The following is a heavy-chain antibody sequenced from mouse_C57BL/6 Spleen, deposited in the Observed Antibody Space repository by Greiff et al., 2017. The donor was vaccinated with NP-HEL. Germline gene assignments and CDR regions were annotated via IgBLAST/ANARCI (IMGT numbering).Heavy chain of an antibody. CDR2: IDPSDSYT. CDR3: ARLGYYGYDGL. D-gene: IGHD2-2*01. CDR1: GYTFTSYW. J-gene: IGHJ1*03. Sequence: QVQLQQSGAELVMPGASVKLSCKASGYTFTSYWMHWVKQRPGQGLEWIGEIDPSDSYTNYNQKFKGKSTLTVDKSSSTAYMQLSSLTSEDSAVYYCARLGYYGYDGLWGTGTTVTVSS. V-gene: IGHV1-69*01.